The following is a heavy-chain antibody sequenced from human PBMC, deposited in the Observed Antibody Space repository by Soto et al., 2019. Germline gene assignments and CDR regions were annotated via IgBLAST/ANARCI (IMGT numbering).Heavy chain of an antibody. Sequence: QGQLVQSGAEVKKPGASVTVSCKASGYTFTSYGISWVRQAPGQGSEWIGWISAYNGNTNYAHKLQGRVTMTTDTSMSTAYMELRSLRSEDTAGYYCASDLHDFWSGYYTSPFDYWGQGTLVTVSS. CDR1: GYTFTSYG. V-gene: IGHV1-18*01. CDR2: ISAYNGNT. J-gene: IGHJ4*02. CDR3: ASDLHDFWSGYYTSPFDY. D-gene: IGHD3-3*01.